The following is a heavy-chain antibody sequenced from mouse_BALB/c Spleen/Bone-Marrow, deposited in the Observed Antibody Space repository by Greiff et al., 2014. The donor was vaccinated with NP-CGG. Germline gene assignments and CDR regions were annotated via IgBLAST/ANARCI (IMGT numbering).Heavy chain of an antibody. CDR1: GFNIKDTY. CDR3: ARYNYGSSQFAY. V-gene: IGHV14-3*02. D-gene: IGHD1-1*01. Sequence: EVKLQESGAELVKPGASVKLSCTASGFNIKDTYMHWVKQRPEQGLEWIGRTDPANGNTKYDRKFQGKATITADASSNTAYLQLSSLTSEDTAVYYCARYNYGSSQFAYWGQGTLVTVSA. J-gene: IGHJ3*01. CDR2: TDPANGNT.